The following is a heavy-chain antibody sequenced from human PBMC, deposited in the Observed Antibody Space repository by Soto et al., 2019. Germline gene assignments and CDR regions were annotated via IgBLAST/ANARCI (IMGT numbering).Heavy chain of an antibody. J-gene: IGHJ4*02. D-gene: IGHD1-26*01. Sequence: ASVKVSCKASGYTFSGFYMHWVRQAPGQGLEWMGWINPNSGGTKSAEKFQGRVTMTRDTSISTAYMELSSVTAADTAVYYCASGKGVDGSHYLDNWGQGTLVTVSS. CDR3: ASGKGVDGSHYLDN. CDR1: GYTFSGFY. V-gene: IGHV1-2*02. CDR2: INPNSGGT.